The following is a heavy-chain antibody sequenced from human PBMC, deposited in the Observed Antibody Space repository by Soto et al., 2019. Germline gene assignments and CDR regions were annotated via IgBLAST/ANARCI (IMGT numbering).Heavy chain of an antibody. V-gene: IGHV1-69*13. CDR1: GGTFSSYA. CDR2: IILIFGTA. D-gene: IGHD6-13*01. J-gene: IGHJ6*02. Sequence: GASVKVSCKASGGTFSSYAISWVRQAPGQGLEWMGGIILIFGTANYAQKFQGRVTITADESTSTAYMELSSLRSEDTAVYYCARGVLHYYYYGMDVWGQGTTVTVSS. CDR3: ARGVLHYYYYGMDV.